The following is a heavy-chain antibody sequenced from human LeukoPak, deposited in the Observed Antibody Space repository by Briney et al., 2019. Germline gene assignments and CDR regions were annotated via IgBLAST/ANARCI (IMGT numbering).Heavy chain of an antibody. Sequence: GGSLRLSCAASGFTFSSYWMSWVRQAPGKGLEWVANIKQDGSEKYCVDSVKGRFTISRDNAENSLYLQLSSLRAEDTAVYYCARDSSRPYYYYYYMDVWGKGTTVTVSS. V-gene: IGHV3-7*01. CDR3: ARDSSRPYYYYYYMDV. CDR2: IKQDGSEK. J-gene: IGHJ6*03. D-gene: IGHD6-13*01. CDR1: GFTFSSYW.